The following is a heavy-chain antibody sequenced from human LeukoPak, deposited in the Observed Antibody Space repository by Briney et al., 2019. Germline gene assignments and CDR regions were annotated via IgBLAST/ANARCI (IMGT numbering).Heavy chain of an antibody. CDR3: ARGGVLGTMIPGIDY. V-gene: IGHV1-8*01. J-gene: IGHJ4*02. CDR2: MNPNSGNT. CDR1: GYTFTRYD. D-gene: IGHD3-22*01. Sequence: ASVKVSCKASGYTFTRYDINWVRQATGQGLEWMGWMNPNSGNTGYAQEFQGRVTMTRNTSISTAYMELSSLRSEDTAVYYCARGGVLGTMIPGIDYWGQGTLVTVSS.